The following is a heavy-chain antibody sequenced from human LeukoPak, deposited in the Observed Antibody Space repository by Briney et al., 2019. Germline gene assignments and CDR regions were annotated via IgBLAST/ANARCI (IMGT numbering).Heavy chain of an antibody. CDR1: GGSISTYY. Sequence: SETLSLTCTVSGGSISTYYWSWIRQPPGKGLEWIGYIYYSGSTNYNPSLKSRVTISVDTSTSKNQFSLKLTSVSAADTAVYYCARRLSSGYSWAFDIWGQGTTVTVSS. CDR2: IYYSGST. J-gene: IGHJ3*02. CDR3: ARRLSSGYSWAFDI. D-gene: IGHD3-22*01. V-gene: IGHV4-59*01.